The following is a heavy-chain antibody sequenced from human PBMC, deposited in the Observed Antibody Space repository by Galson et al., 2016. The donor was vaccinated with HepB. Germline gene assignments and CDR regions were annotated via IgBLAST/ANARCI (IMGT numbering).Heavy chain of an antibody. V-gene: IGHV3-53*01. J-gene: IGHJ4*02. CDR2: IYSGGTT. D-gene: IGHD3-22*01. Sequence: SLRLSCAASGFTVSSNYMSWVRQAPGKGLEWVSVIYSGGTTYYADSVKGRFTISRDNSKNPVYLQMNSLRAEDTAVYYCARAPFYYDSSTTDSWGQGTLVTVSS. CDR3: ARAPFYYDSSTTDS. CDR1: GFTVSSNY.